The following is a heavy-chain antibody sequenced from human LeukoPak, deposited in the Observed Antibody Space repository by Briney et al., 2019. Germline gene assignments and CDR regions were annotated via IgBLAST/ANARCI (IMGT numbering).Heavy chain of an antibody. D-gene: IGHD1-1*01. Sequence: SETLSLTCTVSGGSISSYYWGWIRQPPGKGLEWIGSIYYSGSTYYNPSLKSRVTISVDTSKNQFSLKLSSVTAADTAVYYCARETGDDRMFDYWGQGTLVTVSS. CDR1: GGSISSYY. CDR2: IYYSGST. CDR3: ARETGDDRMFDY. V-gene: IGHV4-39*07. J-gene: IGHJ4*02.